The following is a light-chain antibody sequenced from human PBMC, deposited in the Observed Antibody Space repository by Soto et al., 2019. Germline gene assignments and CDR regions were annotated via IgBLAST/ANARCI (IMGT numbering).Light chain of an antibody. V-gene: IGLV3-25*03. CDR1: ALPKQY. Sequence: SYELKQPPSVSVSPGQTARITCSGDALPKQYAYWYQQKPGQAPVLVIYKDSERPSGIPERFSGSSSGTTVTLTISGVQAEDEADYHCQSSDSSATWVFGGGTKVTVL. CDR2: KDS. J-gene: IGLJ3*02. CDR3: QSSDSSATWV.